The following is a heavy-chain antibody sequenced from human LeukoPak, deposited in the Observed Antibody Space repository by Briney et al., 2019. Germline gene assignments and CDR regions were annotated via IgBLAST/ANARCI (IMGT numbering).Heavy chain of an antibody. CDR3: AREGYYDSSGYPYYFDY. D-gene: IGHD3-22*01. CDR1: GYTFTDYY. J-gene: IGHJ4*02. V-gene: IGHV1-69*04. Sequence: ASVKVSCKASGYTFTDYYTHWVRQVPGQGLEWMGRIIPILGIANYAQKFQGRVTITADKSTSTAYMELSSLRSEDTAVYYCAREGYYDSSGYPYYFDYWGQETLVTVSS. CDR2: IIPILGIA.